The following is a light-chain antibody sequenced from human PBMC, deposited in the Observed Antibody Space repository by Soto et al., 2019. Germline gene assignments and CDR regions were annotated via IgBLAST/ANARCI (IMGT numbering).Light chain of an antibody. V-gene: IGLV6-57*04. CDR1: SGSIASTY. J-gene: IGLJ3*02. Sequence: NFMLTQPHSVSESPGKTVTISCTRSSGSIASTYVQWFQQRPGSAPTIVIYEDNQRPSGGPDRFSGSIDRSSNSASLTISGLTTDDEADYYCQSYDISNVVFGGGTKLTVL. CDR2: EDN. CDR3: QSYDISNVV.